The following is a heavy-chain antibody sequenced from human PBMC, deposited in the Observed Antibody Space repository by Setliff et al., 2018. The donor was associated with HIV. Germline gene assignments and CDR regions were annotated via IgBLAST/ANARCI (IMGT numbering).Heavy chain of an antibody. CDR1: GDSMTSGSYY. CDR3: ARGSYYYYNMDV. CDR2: VTVNGAT. J-gene: IGHJ6*03. Sequence: SETLSLTCTVSGDSMTSGSYYWTWIRQPAGKRLEWIGRVTVNGATEYNPSLQSRVTMSVSPSKNQFSLKLTSVTAADTAVYYCARGSYYYYNMDVWGKGTAVTVS. V-gene: IGHV4-61*02.